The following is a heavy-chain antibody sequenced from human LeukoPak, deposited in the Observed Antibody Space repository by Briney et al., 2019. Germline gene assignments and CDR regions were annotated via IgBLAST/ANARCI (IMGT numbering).Heavy chain of an antibody. CDR3: ARSDGSYSGRGNDAFDT. CDR1: GGSISSTTHY. D-gene: IGHD1-26*01. J-gene: IGHJ3*02. CDR2: MHYSGST. V-gene: IGHV4-39*07. Sequence: SETLSLTCTVSGGSISSTTHYWSWIRQPPGKGLEWIGSMHYSGSTYYIPSLKSRVTISVDTSKNQFSLKLSSVTAADTAVYYCARSDGSYSGRGNDAFDTWGQGTMVTVSS.